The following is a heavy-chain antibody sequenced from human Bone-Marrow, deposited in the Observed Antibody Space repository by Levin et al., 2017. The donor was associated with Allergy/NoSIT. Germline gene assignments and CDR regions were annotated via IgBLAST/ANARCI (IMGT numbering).Heavy chain of an antibody. Sequence: ASVKVSCKASGYTFTSYGISWVRQAPGQGLEWMGWISAYNGNTNYAQKLQGRVTMTTDTSTSTAYMELRSLRSDDTAVYYCAREGYCSSTSCYTGGKGSTYYYYGMDVWGQGTTVTVSS. J-gene: IGHJ6*02. CDR3: AREGYCSSTSCYTGGKGSTYYYYGMDV. CDR1: GYTFTSYG. CDR2: ISAYNGNT. D-gene: IGHD2-2*02. V-gene: IGHV1-18*01.